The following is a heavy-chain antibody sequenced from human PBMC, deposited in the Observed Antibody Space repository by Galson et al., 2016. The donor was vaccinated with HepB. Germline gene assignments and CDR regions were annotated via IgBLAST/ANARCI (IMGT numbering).Heavy chain of an antibody. J-gene: IGHJ4*02. CDR2: IKEDGSGE. V-gene: IGHV3-7*03. D-gene: IGHD3-22*01. Sequence: LRLSCAASGFRFSGYWMSWVRQAPGKGLQWVANIKEDGSGEYYVDSVEGRFTISRDNAKNSLYLQMNSLRAEDTALYYCTRDGTLRPLGYWGQGTLVTVSS. CDR1: GFRFSGYW. CDR3: TRDGTLRPLGY.